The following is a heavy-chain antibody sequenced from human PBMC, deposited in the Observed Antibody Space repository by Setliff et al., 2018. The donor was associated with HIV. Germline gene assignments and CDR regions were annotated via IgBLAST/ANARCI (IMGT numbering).Heavy chain of an antibody. CDR3: ARVWFGTDYYYYMDV. Sequence: ASVKVSCKASGYTFTSYGISWVRQAPGQGPEWMGWISAYNGNTNYAQKLQGRVTMTTDTSTSTAYMELRSLRSDDTAVYYCARVWFGTDYYYYMDVWGKGTTVTVSS. D-gene: IGHD3-10*01. V-gene: IGHV1-18*01. CDR1: GYTFTSYG. J-gene: IGHJ6*03. CDR2: ISAYNGNT.